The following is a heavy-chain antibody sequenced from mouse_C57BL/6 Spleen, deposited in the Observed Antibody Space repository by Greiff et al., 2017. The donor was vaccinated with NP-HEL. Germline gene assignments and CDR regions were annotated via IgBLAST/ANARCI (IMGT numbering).Heavy chain of an antibody. CDR3: ARRRITTVVSGAMDY. V-gene: IGHV5-17*01. D-gene: IGHD1-1*01. Sequence: VQLQQSGGGLVKPGGSLKLSCAASGFTFSDYGMHWVRQAPEKGLEWVAYISSGSSTIYYADTVKGRFTISRDNAKNTLFLQMTSLRSEDTAMYYCARRRITTVVSGAMDYWGQGTSVTVSS. CDR1: GFTFSDYG. J-gene: IGHJ4*01. CDR2: ISSGSSTI.